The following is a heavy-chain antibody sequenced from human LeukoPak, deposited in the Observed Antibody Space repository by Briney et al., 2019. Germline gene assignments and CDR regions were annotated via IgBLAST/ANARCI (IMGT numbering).Heavy chain of an antibody. D-gene: IGHD3-22*01. CDR2: ISYDGSNK. V-gene: IGHV3-30-3*01. CDR3: AREVGDYYDSSGSFGY. CDR1: GFTFSSYA. Sequence: GGSLRLSCAASGFTFSSYAMHWVRQAPGKGLEWVAVISYDGSNKNYADSVKGRFTISRDSAKNTLYLQMNSLRAEDTAVYYCAREVGDYYDSSGSFGYWGQGTLVTVSS. J-gene: IGHJ4*02.